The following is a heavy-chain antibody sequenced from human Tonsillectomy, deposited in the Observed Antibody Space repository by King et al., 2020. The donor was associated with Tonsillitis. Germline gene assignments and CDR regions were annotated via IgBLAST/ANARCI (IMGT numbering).Heavy chain of an antibody. CDR3: TRKRGDSRWYETEYNWFDP. D-gene: IGHD6-13*01. Sequence: LQLQESGPGLVKPSETLSLTCTVSGGSISSSSYYWGWIRQPPGKGLEWIGTIYYSGSTYYNPALKSRVTISVDTSKNQFSLRLSSVTHADTAVYFCTRKRGDSRWYETEYNWFDPWGQGTLVTVSS. CDR1: GGSISSSSYY. CDR2: IYYSGST. J-gene: IGHJ5*02. V-gene: IGHV4-39*01.